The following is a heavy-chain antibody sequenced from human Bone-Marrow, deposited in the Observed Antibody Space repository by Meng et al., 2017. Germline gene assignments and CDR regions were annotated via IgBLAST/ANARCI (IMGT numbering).Heavy chain of an antibody. V-gene: IGHV3-33*01. CDR2: IWYDGSNK. J-gene: IGHJ3*02. CDR3: ARVRVGATLAFDI. CDR1: GFTFSSYG. D-gene: IGHD1-26*01. Sequence: SCAASGFTFSSYGMDWVRQAPGKGLEWVEVIWYDGSNKYYADSVKDRFTISRDNSKNTLYLQMNSLSAEDTAVYYCARVRVGATLAFDIWGQGTMVTVSS.